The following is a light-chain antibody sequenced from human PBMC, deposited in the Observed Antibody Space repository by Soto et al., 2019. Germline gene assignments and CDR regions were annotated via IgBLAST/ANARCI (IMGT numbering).Light chain of an antibody. CDR3: SSYTSSSTDV. Sequence: QSALTQPASVSGSPGQSITISCAGTSSDVGGYNYASWYQQHPDKAPKLMIYEVSRRPSGVSNRFSGSKSGNTASLTISGLQAEDEADYYCSSYTSSSTDVFGTGTKVTVL. V-gene: IGLV2-14*01. CDR2: EVS. CDR1: SSDVGGYNY. J-gene: IGLJ1*01.